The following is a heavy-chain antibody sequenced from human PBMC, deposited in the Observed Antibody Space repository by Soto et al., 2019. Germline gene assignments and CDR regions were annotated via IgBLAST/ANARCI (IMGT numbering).Heavy chain of an antibody. Sequence: LTCTVSGGSISSYYWSWIRQPPGKGLEWIGYIYYSGSTNYNPSLKSRVTISVDTSKNQFSLKLSSVTAADTAVYYCARGVSIAARQGFDYWGQGTMVTVYS. D-gene: IGHD6-6*01. V-gene: IGHV4-59*01. CDR1: GGSISSYY. CDR2: IYYSGST. CDR3: ARGVSIAARQGFDY. J-gene: IGHJ4*02.